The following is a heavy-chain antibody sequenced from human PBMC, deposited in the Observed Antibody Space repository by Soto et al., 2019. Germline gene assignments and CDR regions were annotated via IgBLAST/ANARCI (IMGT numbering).Heavy chain of an antibody. V-gene: IGHV1-8*01. J-gene: IGHJ6*02. CDR1: GYTFTSYD. D-gene: IGHD6-6*01. Sequence: QVQLVQSGAEVKKPGASVKVSCKASGYTFTSYDINWVRQATGQGLEWMGWMNPNSGNTGYAQKFPGRVTMTRNTSISTAYMELRSLRSEDTAVYYCARRIAARPYYYYGMDVWGQGTTVTVSS. CDR2: MNPNSGNT. CDR3: ARRIAARPYYYYGMDV.